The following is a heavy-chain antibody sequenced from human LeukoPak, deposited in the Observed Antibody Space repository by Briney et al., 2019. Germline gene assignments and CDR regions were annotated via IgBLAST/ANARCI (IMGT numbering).Heavy chain of an antibody. Sequence: GGSLRLSCTGSGFTFSGYWMRWVRQVPGKGLVWVSRINSDGSDMSYADSVKGRFTISRDNAKNTVYLQMNSLRVEDTALYYCARDSRWYNGRYYDEGIDYWGQGTLVTVSS. CDR1: GFTFSGYW. CDR3: ARDSRWYNGRYYDEGIDY. V-gene: IGHV3-74*01. J-gene: IGHJ4*02. CDR2: INSDGSDM. D-gene: IGHD1-26*01.